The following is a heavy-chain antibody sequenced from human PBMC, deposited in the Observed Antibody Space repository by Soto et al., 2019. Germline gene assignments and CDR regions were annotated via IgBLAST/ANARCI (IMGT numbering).Heavy chain of an antibody. CDR3: ARRGSSDYYSSYGMDV. J-gene: IGHJ6*02. CDR2: ISSSSSTI. Sequence: GGSLRLSCAASGFTFSDYYMNWIRQAPGKGLEWVSYISSSSSTIYYADSVKGRFTISRDNAKNSLYLQMNSLRAEDTAVYYCARRGSSDYYSSYGMDVWGQGTTVTVSS. V-gene: IGHV3-11*04. D-gene: IGHD6-6*01. CDR1: GFTFSDYY.